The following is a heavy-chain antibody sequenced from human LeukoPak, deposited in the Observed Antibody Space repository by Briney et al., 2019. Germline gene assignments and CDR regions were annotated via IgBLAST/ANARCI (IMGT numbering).Heavy chain of an antibody. D-gene: IGHD3-10*01. V-gene: IGHV4-59*01. CDR3: ARDSEVSGQAFDI. CDR2: IYYSGST. CDR1: GGSISSYY. Sequence: SETLSLTCTVSGGSISSYYWSWIRQPPGKGLEWIGYIYYSGSTNYNPSLKSRVTISVDTSKNQFSLKLSSVTAADTAVYYCARDSEVSGQAFDIWGQGTMVTVSS. J-gene: IGHJ3*02.